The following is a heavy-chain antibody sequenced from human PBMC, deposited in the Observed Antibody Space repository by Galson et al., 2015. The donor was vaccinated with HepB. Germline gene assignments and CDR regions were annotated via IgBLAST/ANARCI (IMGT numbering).Heavy chain of an antibody. CDR2: INPYSGDT. D-gene: IGHD3-22*01. Sequence: SVKVSCKASGDIFPAYYIHWVRQAPGQGPEWMGRINPYSGDTNFAQKFQDRVTMTTDTSISTAYMQLTNLKSDDTAVYYCARPLYYDSSGYYYGAAIEYWGQGTLVTVSS. V-gene: IGHV1-2*06. J-gene: IGHJ4*02. CDR3: ARPLYYDSSGYYYGAAIEY. CDR1: GDIFPAYY.